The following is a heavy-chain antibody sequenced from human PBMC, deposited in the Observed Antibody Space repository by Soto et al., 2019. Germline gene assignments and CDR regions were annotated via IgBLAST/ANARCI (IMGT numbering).Heavy chain of an antibody. V-gene: IGHV3-30-3*01. J-gene: IGHJ4*02. D-gene: IGHD3-3*01. CDR2: ISYDGSNK. CDR3: ARDWGYDFCSGYYTRLAGDYFDY. Sequence: PVGSLRLSCASSVFTFSSYAMHCVRQSPGKWLEWVAVISYDGSNKYYADSVKGRFTISRDNSKNTLYLQMNSLRAEDTAVYYCARDWGYDFCSGYYTRLAGDYFDYWGQGTLVTV. CDR1: VFTFSSYA.